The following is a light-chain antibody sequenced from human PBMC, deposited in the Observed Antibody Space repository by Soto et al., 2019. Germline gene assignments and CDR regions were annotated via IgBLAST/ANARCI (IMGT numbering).Light chain of an antibody. CDR1: QSVSSSY. CDR2: GAS. CDR3: QQYGSSQA. Sequence: EIVLTQSPGTLSLSPGERATLSCRASQSVSSSYLAWYQQKPGQAPRLLIYGASSRATGIPDRFSGSGSGTDFNLPISRLEPEEFAVYYCQQYGSSQAFGQGTKV. J-gene: IGKJ1*01. V-gene: IGKV3-20*01.